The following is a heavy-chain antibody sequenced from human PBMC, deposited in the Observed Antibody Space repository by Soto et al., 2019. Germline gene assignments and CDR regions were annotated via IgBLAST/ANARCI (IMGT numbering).Heavy chain of an antibody. Sequence: ESLKISCKGSGYSFTSYWISWVRQMPGKGLEWMGRIDPSDSYTNYSPSFQGHVTISADKSISTAYLQWSSLKASDTAMYYCARAVAGTYYYYGMDVWGQGTTVTVS. J-gene: IGHJ6*02. CDR2: IDPSDSYT. V-gene: IGHV5-10-1*01. D-gene: IGHD6-19*01. CDR1: GYSFTSYW. CDR3: ARAVAGTYYYYGMDV.